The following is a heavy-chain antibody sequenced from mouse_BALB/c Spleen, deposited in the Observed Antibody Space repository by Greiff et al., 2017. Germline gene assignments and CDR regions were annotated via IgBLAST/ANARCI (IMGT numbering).Heavy chain of an antibody. J-gene: IGHJ1*01. V-gene: IGHV1S56*01. CDR2: IYPGNVNT. CDR3: ARSRGHGSSPWYFDV. CDR1: GYTFTSYY. Sequence: VQLQQSGPELVKPGASVRISCKASGYTFTSYYIHWVKQRPGQGLEWIGWIYPGNVNTKYNEKFKGKATLTADKSSSTAYMQLSSLTSEDSAVYYCARSRGHGSSPWYFDVWGAGTTVTVSS. D-gene: IGHD1-1*01.